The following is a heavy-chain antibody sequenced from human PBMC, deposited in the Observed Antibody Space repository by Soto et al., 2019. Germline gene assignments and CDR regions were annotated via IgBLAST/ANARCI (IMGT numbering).Heavy chain of an antibody. J-gene: IGHJ4*02. Sequence: GGSLRLSCTASGFTFGDYAMSWFRQAPGKGLEWVGFIRSKAYGGTTEYAASVKGRFTISRDDSKSIAYLQMNSLKTEDTDVHYCTRDYSGYSGYDFIFDYWGKGTLVTVSS. CDR1: GFTFGDYA. CDR3: TRDYSGYSGYDFIFDY. V-gene: IGHV3-49*03. CDR2: IRSKAYGGTT. D-gene: IGHD5-12*01.